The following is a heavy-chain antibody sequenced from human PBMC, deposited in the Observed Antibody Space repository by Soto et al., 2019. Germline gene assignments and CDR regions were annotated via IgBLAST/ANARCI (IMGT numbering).Heavy chain of an antibody. CDR2: IYPGDSDT. Sequence: GESLKISCKGSGYSFTSYWIGWVRQMPGKGLEWMGIIYPGDSDTRYSPSFQGQVTISADKSISTAYLQWSSLKASDTARYYCARTQSRLHSSSWSEEFYYYGMDVWGQGTTVTVSS. CDR3: ARTQSRLHSSSWSEEFYYYGMDV. D-gene: IGHD6-13*01. J-gene: IGHJ6*02. CDR1: GYSFTSYW. V-gene: IGHV5-51*01.